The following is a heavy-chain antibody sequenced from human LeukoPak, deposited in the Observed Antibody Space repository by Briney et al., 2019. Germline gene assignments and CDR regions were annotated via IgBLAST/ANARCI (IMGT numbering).Heavy chain of an antibody. Sequence: PGGSLRLSCAASGFTFSSYAMSWVRQAPGKGLEWVSAISGSGGSTYYADSVKGRFTISRDNSKNTLCLQMNSLRAEDTAVYYCAKVSYGDPYLAFDYWGQGTLVTVSS. J-gene: IGHJ4*02. CDR1: GFTFSSYA. D-gene: IGHD4-17*01. V-gene: IGHV3-23*01. CDR3: AKVSYGDPYLAFDY. CDR2: ISGSGGST.